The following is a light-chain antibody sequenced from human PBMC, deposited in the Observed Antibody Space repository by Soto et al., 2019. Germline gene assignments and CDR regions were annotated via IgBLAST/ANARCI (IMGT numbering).Light chain of an antibody. J-gene: IGKJ4*01. Sequence: AIRMTQSPSSLSASTGDRVTITCRASQGISSYLAWYQQKPGKAPKLLIYAASTLQSGVPSRFSGSGSGTDFTLTISCLQSEDFATYYCQQYYSYPSTFGG. CDR1: QGISSY. CDR2: AAS. V-gene: IGKV1-8*01. CDR3: QQYYSYPST.